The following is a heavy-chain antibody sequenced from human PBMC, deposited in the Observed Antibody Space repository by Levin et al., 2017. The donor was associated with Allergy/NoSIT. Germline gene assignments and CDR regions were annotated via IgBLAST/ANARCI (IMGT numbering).Heavy chain of an antibody. CDR3: ARVGSRLDY. V-gene: IGHV1-46*01. CDR2: INPSGGST. D-gene: IGHD6-13*01. J-gene: IGHJ4*02. Sequence: GESLKISCKASGYTFTSYYMHWVRQAPGQGLEWMGIINPSGGSTSYAQKFQGRVTMTRDTSTSTVYMELSSLRSEDTAVYYCARVGSRLDYWGQGTLVTVSS. CDR1: GYTFTSYY.